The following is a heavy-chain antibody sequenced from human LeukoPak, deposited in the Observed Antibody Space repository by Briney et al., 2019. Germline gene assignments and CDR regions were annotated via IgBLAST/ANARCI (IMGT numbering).Heavy chain of an antibody. CDR3: AKDVGIEAFSIDY. CDR2: IYSGGST. CDR1: GFTVSSNY. D-gene: IGHD7-27*01. J-gene: IGHJ4*02. Sequence: GGSLRLSCAASGFTVSSNYMSWVRQAPGKGLEWVSVIYSGGSTYYADSVKGRFTISRDNSKNTLYLQMNSLRAEDTAVYYCAKDVGIEAFSIDYWGQGTLVTVSS. V-gene: IGHV3-53*01.